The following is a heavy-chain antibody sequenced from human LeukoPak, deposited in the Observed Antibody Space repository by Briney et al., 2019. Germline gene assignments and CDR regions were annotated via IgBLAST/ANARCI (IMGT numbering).Heavy chain of an antibody. D-gene: IGHD6-6*01. CDR1: GGSISSYY. V-gene: IGHV4-59*01. J-gene: IGHJ4*02. CDR3: ARIPYSSSPRGYFDY. CDR2: IYYSGIT. Sequence: SETLSLTCTFSGGSISSYYWSWIRQPPGKGLEWIGYIYYSGITNYNPSLKSRVTISVDTSNNQFSLKLSSVTAADTAVYYCARIPYSSSPRGYFDYWGQGTLVTVSS.